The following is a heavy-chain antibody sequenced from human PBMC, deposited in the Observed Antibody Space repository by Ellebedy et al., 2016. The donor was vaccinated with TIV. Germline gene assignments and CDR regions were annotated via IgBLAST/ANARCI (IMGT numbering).Heavy chain of an antibody. J-gene: IGHJ4*02. Sequence: MPSETLSLTCAVYGGSFSGYYWSWIRQPPGKGLEWSGEINHSGSTNYNPSLKSRVTISVDTSKNQFSLKLSSVTAADTAVYYCAREGYYGSGSYYAYWGQGTLVTVSS. CDR2: INHSGST. CDR1: GGSFSGYY. D-gene: IGHD3-10*01. V-gene: IGHV4-34*01. CDR3: AREGYYGSGSYYAY.